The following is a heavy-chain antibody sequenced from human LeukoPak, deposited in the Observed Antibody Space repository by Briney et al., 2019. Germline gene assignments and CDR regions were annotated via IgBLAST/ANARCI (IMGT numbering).Heavy chain of an antibody. J-gene: IGHJ6*03. CDR2: IYYSGRT. Sequence: PSETLSLTCTVSGGSISNYFWTWIRQPPGKGLEWIGYIYYSGRTNYNPSLKSPVTISVDTSKNQFSLKLSSVTAADTAVYYCATIPPDTAMVGRDYYYYYMDVWGKGTTVTVSS. CDR3: ATIPPDTAMVGRDYYYYYMDV. V-gene: IGHV4-59*12. D-gene: IGHD5-18*01. CDR1: GGSISNYF.